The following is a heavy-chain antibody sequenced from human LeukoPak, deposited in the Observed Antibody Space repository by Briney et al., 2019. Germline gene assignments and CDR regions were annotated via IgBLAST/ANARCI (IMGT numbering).Heavy chain of an antibody. V-gene: IGHV4-38-2*01. CDR1: GYSISSGYY. Sequence: SETLSLTCAVSGYSISSGYYWGWIRQPPGKGLEWIGSIYHSGSTYYNPSLKSRVTISVDTSKNQFSLKLSSVTAADTAVYYCARGSGYYYKDAFDIWGQGTMVTVSS. D-gene: IGHD3-22*01. CDR2: IYHSGST. J-gene: IGHJ3*02. CDR3: ARGSGYYYKDAFDI.